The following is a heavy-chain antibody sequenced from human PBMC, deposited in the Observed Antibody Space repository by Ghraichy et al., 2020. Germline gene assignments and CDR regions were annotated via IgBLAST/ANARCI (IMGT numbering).Heavy chain of an antibody. CDR3: ARPARPNSGSYWYWPDAFDI. J-gene: IGHJ3*02. Sequence: SETLSLTCTVSGGSISSSSYYWGWIRQPPGKGLEWIGSIYYSGSTYYNPSLKSRVTISVDTSKNQFSLKLSSVTAADTAVYYCARPARPNSGSYWYWPDAFDIWGQGTMVTVSS. V-gene: IGHV4-39*01. CDR2: IYYSGST. CDR1: GGSISSSSYY. D-gene: IGHD1-26*01.